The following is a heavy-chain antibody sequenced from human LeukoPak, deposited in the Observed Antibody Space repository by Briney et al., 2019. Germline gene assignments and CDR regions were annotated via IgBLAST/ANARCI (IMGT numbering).Heavy chain of an antibody. CDR1: SYSISSGYY. J-gene: IGHJ4*02. D-gene: IGHD1-26*01. CDR2: IYHSGST. V-gene: IGHV4-38-2*02. CDR3: ARVGYSGSYYHYFDY. Sequence: SETLSLTCTVSSYSISSGYYWGWIRQPPGKGLEWIGSIYHSGSTYYNPSLKSRVTISVDTSKNQFSLKLSSVTAADTAVYYCARVGYSGSYYHYFDYWGQGTLVTVSS.